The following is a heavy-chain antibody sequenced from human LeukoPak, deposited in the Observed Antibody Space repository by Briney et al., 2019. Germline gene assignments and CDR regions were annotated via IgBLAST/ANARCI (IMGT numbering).Heavy chain of an antibody. CDR2: ISGSGGGT. J-gene: IGHJ3*02. CDR1: GFTFSSYA. Sequence: GGSLRLSCAASGFTFSSYAMSWVRQAPGKGLEWVSAISGSGGGTYYADSVKGRFTISRDNSKNTLYLQMTSLSAEDTAVYYCAKKEAPCSGGSCLVFDAFDIWGQGTMVTVSS. D-gene: IGHD2-15*01. CDR3: AKKEAPCSGGSCLVFDAFDI. V-gene: IGHV3-23*01.